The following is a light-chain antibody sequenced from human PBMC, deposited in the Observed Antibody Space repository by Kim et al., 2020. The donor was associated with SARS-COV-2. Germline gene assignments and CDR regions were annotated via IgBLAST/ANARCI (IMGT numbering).Light chain of an antibody. J-gene: IGKJ1*01. Sequence: EIVMTQSPATLSVSPGERATLSCRASESISNNLAWYQHKPGQAPRLLIYGASTRATGIPARFSGSGSGTDFTLTVSSLQSEDFAVYYCQQRSNWWTFGQGTKVDIK. V-gene: IGKV3-15*01. CDR2: GAS. CDR3: QQRSNWWT. CDR1: ESISNN.